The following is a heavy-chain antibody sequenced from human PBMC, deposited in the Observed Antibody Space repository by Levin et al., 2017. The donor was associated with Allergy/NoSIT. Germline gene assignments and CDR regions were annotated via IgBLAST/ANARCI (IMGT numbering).Heavy chain of an antibody. CDR2: IIPIFGTA. V-gene: IGHV1-69*06. CDR1: GGTFSSYA. J-gene: IGHJ6*02. CDR3: AREGGSYYDFWSGSANRGYYYYGMDV. Sequence: SVKVSCKASGGTFSSYAISWVRQAPGQGLEWMGGIIPIFGTANYAQKFQGRVTITADKSTSTAYMELSSLRSEDTAVYYCAREGGSYYDFWSGSANRGYYYYGMDVWGQGTTVTVSS. D-gene: IGHD3-3*01.